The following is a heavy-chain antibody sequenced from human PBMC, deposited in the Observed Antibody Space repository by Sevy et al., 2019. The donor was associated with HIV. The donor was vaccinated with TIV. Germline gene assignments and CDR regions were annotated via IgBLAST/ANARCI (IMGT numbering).Heavy chain of an antibody. CDR2: INPNSGGT. J-gene: IGHJ6*02. D-gene: IGHD1-1*01. CDR1: GYTFTGYY. V-gene: IGHV1-2*02. CDR3: ARDAGTTGTTLNYYYYYYGMDV. Sequence: ASVKVSCKASGYTFTGYYMHWVRQAPGQGLEWMGWINPNSGGTNYAQKFQGRVTMTRDTSISTAYMELSRLRSDDTAVYYCARDAGTTGTTLNYYYYYYGMDVWGQGTTVTVSS.